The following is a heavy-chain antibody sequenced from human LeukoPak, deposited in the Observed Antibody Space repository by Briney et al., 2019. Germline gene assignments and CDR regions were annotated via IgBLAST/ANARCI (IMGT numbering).Heavy chain of an antibody. Sequence: PSETLSLTCTVSGGSISGNYYWGWIRQPPGKGLEWIGSILYSGKSNYNPSLKNRVSVSVDTSKNQFFLKLTSVTVADTAVYFCARLGDVEVNGGTLDYWGRGTLVTVSS. J-gene: IGHJ4*02. V-gene: IGHV4-39*01. CDR1: GGSISGNYY. CDR3: ARLGDVEVNGGTLDY. D-gene: IGHD3-16*01. CDR2: ILYSGKS.